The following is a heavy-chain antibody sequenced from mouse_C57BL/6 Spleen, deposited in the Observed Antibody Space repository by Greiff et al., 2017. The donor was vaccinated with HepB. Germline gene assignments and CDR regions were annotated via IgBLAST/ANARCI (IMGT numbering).Heavy chain of an antibody. CDR3: ASDYGSSLFAY. Sequence: QVQLQQSGPELVKPGASVKISCTASGFAFSSSWMHWVKQRPGQGLEWIGRIYPGDGDTNYNGKFKGKATLTADKSSSTAYMQLSSLTSEDSAVYVCASDYGSSLFAYWGQGTLVTVSA. V-gene: IGHV1-82*01. CDR2: IYPGDGDT. CDR1: GFAFSSSW. D-gene: IGHD1-1*01. J-gene: IGHJ3*01.